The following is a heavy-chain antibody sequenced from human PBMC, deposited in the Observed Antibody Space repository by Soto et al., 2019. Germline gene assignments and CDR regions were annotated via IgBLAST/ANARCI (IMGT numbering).Heavy chain of an antibody. CDR1: GGSFSGYY. CDR2: INHSGST. V-gene: IGHV4-34*01. Sequence: QVQLQQWGAGLLKPSETLSLTCAVYGGSFSGYYWSWIRQPPGKGLEWIGEINHSGSTNYNPSLKSXXPXSAXPSKNQFSLKLSSVTAADTAVYYCARGGGGSYPDYWGQGTLVTVSS. D-gene: IGHD1-26*01. J-gene: IGHJ4*02. CDR3: ARGGGGSYPDY.